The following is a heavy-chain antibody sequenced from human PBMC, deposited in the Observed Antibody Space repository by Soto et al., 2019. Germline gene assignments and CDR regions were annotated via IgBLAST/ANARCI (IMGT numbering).Heavy chain of an antibody. CDR2: MNPNSGNT. D-gene: IGHD4-17*01. V-gene: IGHV1-8*01. Sequence: ASVKVSCKASGYTFTSYDINWVRQATGQGLEWMGWMNPNSGNTGYAQKFQGRVTMTRNTSISTAYMELSSLRSEDTAVYYCARGRTTVTTIRVLNYYYYYYMDVWGKGTTVTVSS. CDR3: ARGRTTVTTIRVLNYYYYYYMDV. J-gene: IGHJ6*03. CDR1: GYTFTSYD.